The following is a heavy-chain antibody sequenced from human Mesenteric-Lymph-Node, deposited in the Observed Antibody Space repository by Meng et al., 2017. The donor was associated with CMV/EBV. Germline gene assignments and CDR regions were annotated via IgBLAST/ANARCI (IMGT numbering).Heavy chain of an antibody. V-gene: IGHV1-46*01. CDR1: GYTFTSYY. Sequence: ASVKVSCKASGYTFTSYYMHWVRQAPGQGLEWMGIIDPSGGSTTYAQKFQGRVTMTRDTSISTAYMELSRLRSDDTAVYYCARDLGNIVVVPAAPYNWFDPWGQGTLVTVSS. CDR2: IDPSGGST. J-gene: IGHJ5*02. CDR3: ARDLGNIVVVPAAPYNWFDP. D-gene: IGHD2-2*01.